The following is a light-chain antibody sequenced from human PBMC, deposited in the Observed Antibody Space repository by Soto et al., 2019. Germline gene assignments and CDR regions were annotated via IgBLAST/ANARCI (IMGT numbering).Light chain of an antibody. CDR3: QQANSFPLT. CDR2: AAS. Sequence: DIQMTQSPSSVPESVGDRVTITCRASQRIINWLAWYQQKPGKAPKLLIYAASGLQRGVPSRFSGSGFGTDFTLTISSLQPEDFATYYCQQANSFPLTFGGGTKVDIK. CDR1: QRIINW. V-gene: IGKV1-12*01. J-gene: IGKJ4*01.